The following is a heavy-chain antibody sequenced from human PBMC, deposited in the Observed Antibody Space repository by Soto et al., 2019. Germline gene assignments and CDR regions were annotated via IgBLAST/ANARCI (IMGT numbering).Heavy chain of an antibody. CDR1: GFTFSSYA. J-gene: IGHJ5*02. V-gene: IGHV3-23*01. Sequence: PGGSLRLSCAASGFTFSSYAMSWVRQAPGKGLEWVSAISGSGGSTYYADSVKGRFTISRDNSKNTLYLQMNSLRAEDTAVYYCARTGGITIFGARRLFQGPWFDPWGQGTLVTVSS. CDR3: ARTGGITIFGARRLFQGPWFDP. D-gene: IGHD3-3*01. CDR2: ISGSGGST.